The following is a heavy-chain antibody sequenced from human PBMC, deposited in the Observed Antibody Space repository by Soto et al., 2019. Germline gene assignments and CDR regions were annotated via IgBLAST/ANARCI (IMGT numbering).Heavy chain of an antibody. Sequence: QVQLQASGPGLVKPSQTLSLTCSVSGVSVSSDIYYWSWIRHHPGKGLEWIGYIYYSGNTYYNPSLGGRVTISLDTSTNQCSLRLRSVTPADTAVYYCARYPVVVVPADNDGLDVWGQGTTVTVSS. J-gene: IGHJ6*02. D-gene: IGHD2-2*01. CDR2: IYYSGNT. CDR1: GVSVSSDIYY. CDR3: ARYPVVVVPADNDGLDV. V-gene: IGHV4-31*03.